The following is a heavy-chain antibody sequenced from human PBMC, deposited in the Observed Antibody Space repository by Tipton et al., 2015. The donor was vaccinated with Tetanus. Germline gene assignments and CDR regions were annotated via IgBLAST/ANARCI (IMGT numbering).Heavy chain of an antibody. V-gene: IGHV4-31*02. Sequence: LRLSCSVSGGPISSGGYYWTWIRQHPGKGLEWIGYIYYSGHTHYNPSLRGRVDISLDTSQNQVSLNLRSVTAADTAVYYCAKDRLCGGECYSLWGRGTLVTVSS. CDR1: GGPISSGGYY. J-gene: IGHJ4*02. CDR2: IYYSGHT. D-gene: IGHD2-21*01. CDR3: AKDRLCGGECYSL.